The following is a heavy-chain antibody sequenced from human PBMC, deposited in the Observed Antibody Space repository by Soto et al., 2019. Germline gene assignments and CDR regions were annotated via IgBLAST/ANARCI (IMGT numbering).Heavy chain of an antibody. Sequence: PSETLSLTCTVSGGSISSGGYYWSWIRQHPGKGLEWIGYIYYSGSTYYNPSLKSRVTISVDTSKNQFSLKLSSVTAADTAVYYCARHRAVTTYYYYYMDVWGKGTTVTVS. CDR3: ARHRAVTTYYYYYMDV. D-gene: IGHD4-17*01. J-gene: IGHJ6*03. CDR2: IYYSGST. V-gene: IGHV4-31*03. CDR1: GGSISSGGYY.